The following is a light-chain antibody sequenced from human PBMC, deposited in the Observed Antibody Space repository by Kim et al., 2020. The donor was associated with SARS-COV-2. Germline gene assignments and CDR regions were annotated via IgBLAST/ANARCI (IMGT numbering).Light chain of an antibody. V-gene: IGKV3-20*01. J-gene: IGKJ2*01. CDR1: QSGSSSY. CDR3: QQYGSSPPYT. Sequence: CAGERAGRSGRAGQSGSSSYVAWYQQKPGQAPRLLSYGASSRATGIPDRFRGSGSGTDFTLTSSRLEPEDFAVYYCQQYGSSPPYTVGQGTKLEI. CDR2: GAS.